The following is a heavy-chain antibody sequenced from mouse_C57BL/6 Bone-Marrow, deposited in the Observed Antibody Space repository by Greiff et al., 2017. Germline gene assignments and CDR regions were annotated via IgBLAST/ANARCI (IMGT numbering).Heavy chain of an antibody. V-gene: IGHV1-15*01. D-gene: IGHD3-1*01. CDR3: TRSGAPWFAY. Sequence: QVQLQQSGAELVRPGASVTLSCKASGYTFPDYEMHWVKQTPVHGLEWIGAIDPETGGTAYNQKFKGKAILTADKSSSTAYMELRSLTSEDSAVYYCTRSGAPWFAYWGQGTLVTVSA. CDR2: IDPETGGT. CDR1: GYTFPDYE. J-gene: IGHJ3*01.